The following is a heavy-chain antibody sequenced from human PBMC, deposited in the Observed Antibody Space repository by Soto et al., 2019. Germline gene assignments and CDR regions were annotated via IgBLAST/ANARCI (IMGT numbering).Heavy chain of an antibody. CDR1: GYTFTNYD. V-gene: IGHV1-18*01. D-gene: IGHD6-19*01. CDR3: TTFASSGWYTGGY. CDR2: ISPYSGNT. J-gene: IGHJ4*02. Sequence: QILLVQSGAEVKKPGASVKVSCKASGYTFTNYDIGWVRQAPGQGLEWMGWISPYSGNTKYAQKFQGRVTMTTDTSTTTAYLELTSLRSNVTPVFYCTTFASSGWYTGGYWGQGTLVTVSS.